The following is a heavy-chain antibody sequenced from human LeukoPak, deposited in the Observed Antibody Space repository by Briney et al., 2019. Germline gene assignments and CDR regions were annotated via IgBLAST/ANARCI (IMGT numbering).Heavy chain of an antibody. Sequence: ALVTVSCKASGGTFSSYAISWVRQAPGQGLEWMGRIIPILGIANYAQKFQGRVTITADKSTSTAYMELSSLRSEDTAVYYCARGEAAAGRSFGYWGQGTLVTVSS. CDR3: ARGEAAAGRSFGY. D-gene: IGHD6-13*01. CDR2: IIPILGIA. CDR1: GGTFSSYA. V-gene: IGHV1-69*04. J-gene: IGHJ4*02.